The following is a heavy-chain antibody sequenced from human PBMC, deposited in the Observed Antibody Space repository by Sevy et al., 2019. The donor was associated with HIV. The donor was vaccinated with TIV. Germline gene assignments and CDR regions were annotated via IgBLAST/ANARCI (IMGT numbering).Heavy chain of an antibody. CDR3: AKVGYCSSTSCYSIYYGMDV. CDR2: ITGSGGST. J-gene: IGHJ6*02. V-gene: IGHV3-23*01. D-gene: IGHD2-2*02. Sequence: GGSLRLSCAASGFTFSRNAMSWVRQAPGKGLEWASGITGSGGSTYYADSVKCRFTISRDNSKNTLYLQMNSLRVEDTAVYYCAKVGYCSSTSCYSIYYGMDVWGQGTTVTVSS. CDR1: GFTFSRNA.